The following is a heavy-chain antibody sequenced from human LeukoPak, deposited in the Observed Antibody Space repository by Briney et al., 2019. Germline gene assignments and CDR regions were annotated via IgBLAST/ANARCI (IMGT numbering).Heavy chain of an antibody. V-gene: IGHV4/OR15-8*01. CDR1: GGSIDSTNW. D-gene: IGHD4-17*01. J-gene: IGHJ4*02. CDR2: IHHDGRI. Sequence: SETLSLTCDVSGGSIDSTNWWNWVRQPPGKGLEWIGEIHHDGRINYNPSLKSRVTISVDRSKNQFSLKLSSVTAADTAVYYCATEPPYGDYFDYWGQGTLVTVSS. CDR3: ATEPPYGDYFDY.